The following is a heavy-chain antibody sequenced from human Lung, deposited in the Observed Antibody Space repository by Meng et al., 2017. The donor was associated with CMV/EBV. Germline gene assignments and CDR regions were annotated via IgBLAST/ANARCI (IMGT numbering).Heavy chain of an antibody. Sequence: GESXKISCAASGFTFSSYAMHWVRQAPGKGLEWVAVISYDGSNKYYADSVKGRFTISRDNSKNTLYLQMNSLRAEDTAVYYCARDRPYCSSTSCYTTYYGMDVWGQGTTVTVSS. J-gene: IGHJ6*02. CDR3: ARDRPYCSSTSCYTTYYGMDV. D-gene: IGHD2-2*02. V-gene: IGHV3-30-3*01. CDR2: ISYDGSNK. CDR1: GFTFSSYA.